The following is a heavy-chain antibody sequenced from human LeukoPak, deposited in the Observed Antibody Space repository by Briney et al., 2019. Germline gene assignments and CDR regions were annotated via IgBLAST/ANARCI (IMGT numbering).Heavy chain of an antibody. CDR1: GGSISSYY. CDR3: ARARERYSMTTVTNNWFDP. D-gene: IGHD4-17*01. Sequence: PSETLSLTCTVSGGSISSYYWSWIRQPAGKGLEWIGRIYTSGSTNYNPPLKSRVTMSVDTSKNQFSLKLSSVTAADTAVYYRARARERYSMTTVTNNWFDPWGQGTLVTVSS. V-gene: IGHV4-4*07. CDR2: IYTSGST. J-gene: IGHJ5*02.